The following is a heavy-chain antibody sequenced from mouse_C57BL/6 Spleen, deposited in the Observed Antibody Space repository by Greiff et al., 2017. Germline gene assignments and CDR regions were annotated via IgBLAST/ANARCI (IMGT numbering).Heavy chain of an antibody. D-gene: IGHD3-1*01. CDR3: ARDREAMDY. CDR2: INYDGSST. Sequence: EVNVVESEGGLVQPGSSMKLSCTASGFTFSDYYMAWVRQVPEKGLEWVANINYDGSSTYYLDSLKSRFIISRDNAKNILYLQMSSLKSEDTATYYCARDREAMDYWGQGTSVTVSS. CDR1: GFTFSDYY. V-gene: IGHV5-16*01. J-gene: IGHJ4*01.